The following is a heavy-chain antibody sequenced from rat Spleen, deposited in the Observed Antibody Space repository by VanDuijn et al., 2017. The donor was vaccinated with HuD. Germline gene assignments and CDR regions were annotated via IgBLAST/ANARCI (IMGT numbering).Heavy chain of an antibody. CDR2: INYDGSST. Sequence: EVQLVESDGGSVQPGRSLKLSCAVSGFTFSDYYMAWVRQAPTKGLEWVATINYDGSSTYYRDSVKGRFTISRDNAKSTLYLQMDSLKSEDTATYYCARSVFDYWGQGVMVTVSS. J-gene: IGHJ2*01. V-gene: IGHV5-29*01. CDR1: GFTFSDYY. CDR3: ARSVFDY.